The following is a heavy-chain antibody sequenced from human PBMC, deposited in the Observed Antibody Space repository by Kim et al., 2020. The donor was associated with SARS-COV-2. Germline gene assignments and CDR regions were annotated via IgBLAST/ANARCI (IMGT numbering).Heavy chain of an antibody. V-gene: IGHV1-2*06. CDR2: INPNSGGT. Sequence: ASVKVSCKASGYTFTGYYMHWVRQAPGQGLEWMGRINPNSGGTNYAQKFQGRVTMTRDTSISTAYMELSRLRSDDTAVYYCARSMVRGVKNYYFDYWGQGTLVTVSS. D-gene: IGHD3-10*01. CDR1: GYTFTGYY. J-gene: IGHJ4*02. CDR3: ARSMVRGVKNYYFDY.